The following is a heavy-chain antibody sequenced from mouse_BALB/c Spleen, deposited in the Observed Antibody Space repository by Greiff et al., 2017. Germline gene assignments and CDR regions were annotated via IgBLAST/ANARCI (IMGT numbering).Heavy chain of an antibody. CDR1: GYSITSDYA. D-gene: IGHD2-3*01. V-gene: IGHV3-2*02. J-gene: IGHJ4*01. CDR3: ARLGDGNYYAMDY. CDR2: ISYSGST. Sequence: EVQLQESGPGLVKPSQSLSLTCTVTGYSITSDYAWNWIRQFPGNKLEWMGYISYSGSTSYNPSLKSRISITRDTSKNQFFLQLNSVTTEDTATYYCARLGDGNYYAMDYWGQGTSVTVSS.